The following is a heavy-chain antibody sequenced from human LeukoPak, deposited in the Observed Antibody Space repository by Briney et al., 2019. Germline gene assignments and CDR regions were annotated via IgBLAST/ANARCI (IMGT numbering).Heavy chain of an antibody. Sequence: GGSLRLSCAASGFTFSNHAMSWVRQAPGKGLEWVSAISGSGGTTYYADSVKGRFAVSRDNSKSTVSLQMNDLRGEDTAVYYCTKAKGQSWLFSHYWGRGTLVTVSS. CDR2: ISGSGGTT. V-gene: IGHV3-23*01. CDR3: TKAKGQSWLFSHY. D-gene: IGHD3-22*01. CDR1: GFTFSNHA. J-gene: IGHJ4*02.